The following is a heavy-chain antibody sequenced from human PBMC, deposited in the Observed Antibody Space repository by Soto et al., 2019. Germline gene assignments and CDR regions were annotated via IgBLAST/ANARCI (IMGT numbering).Heavy chain of an antibody. CDR2: IDTSGST. V-gene: IGHV4-4*07. J-gene: IGHJ4*02. D-gene: IGHD3-3*01. CDR1: GGSISNYY. CDR3: ARGGQDFWSGPFDY. Sequence: LSLTCTVSGGSISNYYCNWIRQPAGKGLEWIGRIDTSGSTNYNPSLKSRVTMSVDTSKQEFSLKLSSVTAADTALYYCARGGQDFWSGPFDYWGRGALVTSP.